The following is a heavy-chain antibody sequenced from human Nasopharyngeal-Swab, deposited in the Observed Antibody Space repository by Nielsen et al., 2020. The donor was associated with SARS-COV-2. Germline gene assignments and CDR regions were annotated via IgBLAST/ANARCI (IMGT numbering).Heavy chain of an antibody. J-gene: IGHJ6*03. V-gene: IGHV4-34*01. D-gene: IGHD2-21*02. CDR1: GGPFSGYY. CDR2: VNHSGST. Sequence: SETLSLTCAVYGGPFSGYYWSWIRQPPGKGLEWIGEVNHSGSTHYNPSLKSRVTISVDTSNNQFSLKLSSVTAADTALYYCARAGDLTAYYSYYMDVWGNGTTVTVSS. CDR3: ARAGDLTAYYSYYMDV.